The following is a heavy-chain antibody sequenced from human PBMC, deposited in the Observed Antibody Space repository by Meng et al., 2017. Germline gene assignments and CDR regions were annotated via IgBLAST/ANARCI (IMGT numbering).Heavy chain of an antibody. V-gene: IGHV3-23*01. D-gene: IGHD3-10*01. CDR2: ISGSGGST. CDR1: GFTFSSYA. CDR3: AKARVLWFGESSDY. J-gene: IGHJ4*02. Sequence: GESLKISCAASGFTFSSYAMSWVRQAPGKGLEWVSAISGSGGSTYYADSVKGRFTISRDNSKNTLYLQMNSLRAEDTAVYYCAKARVLWFGESSDYWGQGTLVTVSS.